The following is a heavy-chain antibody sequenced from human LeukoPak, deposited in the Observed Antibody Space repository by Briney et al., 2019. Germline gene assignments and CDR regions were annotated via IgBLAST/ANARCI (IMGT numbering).Heavy chain of an antibody. Sequence: GGSLRLSCAASGFTFSSYSMNWVRQAAGKGLDSVSSISSSSSYIYYADSVNGRFTISRDNAKNSLYLQMNSLRAEDTAVYYCARDRGHYYDFWSGYYSKTRAYYYYGMDVWGQGTTVTVSS. D-gene: IGHD3-3*01. V-gene: IGHV3-21*01. CDR1: GFTFSSYS. CDR2: ISSSSSYI. CDR3: ARDRGHYYDFWSGYYSKTRAYYYYGMDV. J-gene: IGHJ6*02.